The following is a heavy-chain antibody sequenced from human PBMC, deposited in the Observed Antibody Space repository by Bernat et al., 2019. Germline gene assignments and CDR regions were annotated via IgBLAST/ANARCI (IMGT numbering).Heavy chain of an antibody. D-gene: IGHD3-3*01. CDR3: ARDPSSGYDAFDI. V-gene: IGHV4-59*01. CDR2: VIYSGST. J-gene: IGHJ3*02. CDR1: GGSISSYY. Sequence: QVQLQESGPGLVKPSETLSLTCTVSGGSISSYYWSWIRQSPGKGLEWIGYVIYSGSTNYNPSLKSRVIISVDMSKNQFPLRLTSVTAADTAVYYCARDPSSGYDAFDIWGQGTMVTVSS.